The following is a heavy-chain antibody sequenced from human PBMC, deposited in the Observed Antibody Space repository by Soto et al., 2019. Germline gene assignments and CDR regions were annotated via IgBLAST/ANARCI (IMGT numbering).Heavy chain of an antibody. V-gene: IGHV3-23*01. D-gene: IGHD3-3*01. CDR3: ATWGSQIFGVVITSGLDY. CDR1: GLTFSSYA. Sequence: AGVSLRLSCAAAGLTFSSYAMSWVRQAPGKGLEWVSAISGSGGSTYYADSVKGRFTISRDNSKNTLYLQMNSLRAEDTAVYYCATWGSQIFGVVITSGLDYWGQGTMVTVSS. J-gene: IGHJ4*02. CDR2: ISGSGGST.